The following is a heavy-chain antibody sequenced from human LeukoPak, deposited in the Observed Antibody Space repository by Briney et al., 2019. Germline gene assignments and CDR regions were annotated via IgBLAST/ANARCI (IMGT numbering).Heavy chain of an antibody. D-gene: IGHD2-15*01. Sequence: PGGSLRLSCAASGFTFSSYSMNWVRQAPGKGLEWVSSISSSSSYIYYTDSVKGRFTISRDNAKNSLYLQMNSLRAEDTAVYYCARDGPPAGHCSGGSCYSFDYWGQGTLVTVSS. CDR2: ISSSSSYI. CDR1: GFTFSSYS. J-gene: IGHJ4*02. V-gene: IGHV3-21*01. CDR3: ARDGPPAGHCSGGSCYSFDY.